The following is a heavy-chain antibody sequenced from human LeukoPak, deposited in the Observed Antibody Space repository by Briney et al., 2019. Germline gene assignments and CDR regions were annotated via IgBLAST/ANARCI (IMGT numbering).Heavy chain of an antibody. J-gene: IGHJ6*03. CDR2: IYHSGST. D-gene: IGHD1-26*01. CDR3: ARVSLGWELLGYYYYYYMDV. Sequence: PSETLSLTCTVSGGSISSSSYYWGWIRQPPGKGLEWIGEIYHSGSTNYNPSLKCRVTISVDKSKNQFSLKLSSVTAADTAVYYCARVSLGWELLGYYYYYYMDVWGKGTTVTVSS. V-gene: IGHV4-39*07. CDR1: GGSISSSSYY.